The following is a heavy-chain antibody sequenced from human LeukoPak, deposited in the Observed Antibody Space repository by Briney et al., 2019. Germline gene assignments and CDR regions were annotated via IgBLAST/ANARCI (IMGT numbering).Heavy chain of an antibody. CDR2: ISGSGGST. CDR3: ARQGSTPYYYYYGMDV. CDR1: GFTFSSYA. Sequence: GGSLRLSCAASGFTFSSYAMSWVRQAPGKGLEWVSAISGSGGSTYYADSVKGRFTISRDNAKNSLYLQMNSLRAEDTAVYYCARQGSTPYYYYYGMDVWGQGTTVTVSS. J-gene: IGHJ6*02. D-gene: IGHD6-13*01. V-gene: IGHV3-23*01.